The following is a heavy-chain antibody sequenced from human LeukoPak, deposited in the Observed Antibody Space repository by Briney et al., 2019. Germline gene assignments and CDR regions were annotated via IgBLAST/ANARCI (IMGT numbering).Heavy chain of an antibody. CDR3: ARNNWYQLLWW. Sequence: ASVKVSCKTSGYTFTRYGIHWVRQAPGQGLEWMGWISCGKGETKYSQKFQDRVTITKDTSASTAYMELSSLRSEDTAVYYYARNNWYQLLWWWGQGTLVTVSS. J-gene: IGHJ4*02. V-gene: IGHV1-3*01. CDR1: GYTFTRYG. CDR2: ISCGKGET. D-gene: IGHD2-2*01.